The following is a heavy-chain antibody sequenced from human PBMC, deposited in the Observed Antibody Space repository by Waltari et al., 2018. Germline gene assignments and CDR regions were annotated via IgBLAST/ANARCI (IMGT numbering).Heavy chain of an antibody. CDR3: ARYSSSWYVPLDY. CDR2: INTDGSST. J-gene: IGHJ4*02. CDR1: GFTFSSYW. Sequence: EVQLVESGGGLVQPGGSLRLPCAASGFTFSSYWMHWVRQAPGKGLVWVSRINTDGSSTSYADSVKGRFTISRDNAKNTLYLQMNSLRAEDTAVYYCARYSSSWYVPLDYWGQGTLVTVSS. V-gene: IGHV3-74*01. D-gene: IGHD6-13*01.